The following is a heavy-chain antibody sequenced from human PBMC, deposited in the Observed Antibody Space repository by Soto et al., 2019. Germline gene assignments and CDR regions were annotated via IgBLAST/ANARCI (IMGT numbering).Heavy chain of an antibody. Sequence: QVQLVESGGGVVQPGRSLRLSCAASGFTFSSYAMHWVRQAPGKGLEWVAVISYDGSNKYYADSVKDRFTISRDNSKNTLYLQMNSLRAEDTAVYYCASYGRVGAYWGQGTLVTVSS. V-gene: IGHV3-30-3*01. D-gene: IGHD3-10*01. CDR3: ASYGRVGAY. CDR2: ISYDGSNK. CDR1: GFTFSSYA. J-gene: IGHJ4*02.